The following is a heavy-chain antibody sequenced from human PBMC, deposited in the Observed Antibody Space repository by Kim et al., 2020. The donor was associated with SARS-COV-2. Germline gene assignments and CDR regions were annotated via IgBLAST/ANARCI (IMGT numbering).Heavy chain of an antibody. V-gene: IGHV4-30-2*05. J-gene: IGHJ4*02. CDR3: ARGPPIGGGDCYSH. Sequence: SPSLNSRVTISMNTSKNQFSRKLSSVTAADTAMYYCARGPPIGGGDCYSHWGQGTLVTVSS. D-gene: IGHD2-21*02.